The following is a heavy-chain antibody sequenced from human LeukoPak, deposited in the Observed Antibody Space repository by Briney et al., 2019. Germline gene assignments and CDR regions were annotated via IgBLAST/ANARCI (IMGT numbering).Heavy chain of an antibody. V-gene: IGHV3-30*03. J-gene: IGHJ6*02. Sequence: GGSLRLSCAASGFTFSSYGMHWVRQVPGKGLEWVAVISYDGSNKYYADSVKGRFTISRDNSEDTAVYYCAKDPYCSSTSCPPYYYYGMDVWGQGTTVTVSS. D-gene: IGHD2-2*01. CDR1: GFTFSSYG. CDR2: ISYDGSNK. CDR3: YYYYGMDV.